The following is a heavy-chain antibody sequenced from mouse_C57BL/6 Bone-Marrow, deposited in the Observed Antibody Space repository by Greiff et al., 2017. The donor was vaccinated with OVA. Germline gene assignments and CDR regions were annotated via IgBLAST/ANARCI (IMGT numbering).Heavy chain of an antibody. D-gene: IGHD4-1*01. J-gene: IGHJ4*01. CDR3: ASSGGLGRVYYAMDY. CDR1: GYSFTGYY. V-gene: IGHV1-42*01. Sequence: EVQLQQSGPELVKPGASVKISCKASGYSFTGYYMNWVKQSPEKSLEWIGEINPSTGGTTYNQKFKAKATLTVDKSSSTAYMQLKSLTSEDSAVYYCASSGGLGRVYYAMDYWGQGTSVTVSS. CDR2: INPSTGGT.